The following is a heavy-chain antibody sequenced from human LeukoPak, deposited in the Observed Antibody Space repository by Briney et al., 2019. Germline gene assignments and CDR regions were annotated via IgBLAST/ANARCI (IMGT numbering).Heavy chain of an antibody. CDR2: INQGGSEE. Sequence: PGGSLRLSCAASGFTFSHYWMTWVRQAPGKGLEWVAHINQGGSEEHYMDSVKARFTISRDNAKNSLSLQMNSLRAEDTAVYYCVRDGGVSGYDLLDYWGQGTLVTVSS. CDR1: GFTFSHYW. V-gene: IGHV3-7*01. D-gene: IGHD5-12*01. J-gene: IGHJ4*02. CDR3: VRDGGVSGYDLLDY.